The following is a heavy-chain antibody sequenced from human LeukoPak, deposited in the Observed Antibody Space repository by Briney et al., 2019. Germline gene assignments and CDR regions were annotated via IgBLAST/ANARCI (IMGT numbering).Heavy chain of an antibody. D-gene: IGHD3-22*01. J-gene: IGHJ4*02. CDR1: GFTFSSYA. CDR3: ARVLNYYDSSGYYFSY. V-gene: IGHV3-23*01. Sequence: PGGSLRLSCAASGFTFSSYAMIWVRQAPGKGLEWVSVINNSGGSTYYADSVKGRFTISRDNSKNTLYLQMDSLRAEDTAVYYCARVLNYYDSSGYYFSYWGQGTLVTVSS. CDR2: INNSGGST.